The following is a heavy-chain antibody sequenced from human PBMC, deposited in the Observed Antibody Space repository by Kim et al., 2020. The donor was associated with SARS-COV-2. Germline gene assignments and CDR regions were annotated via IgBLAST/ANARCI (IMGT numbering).Heavy chain of an antibody. V-gene: IGHV4-34*01. J-gene: IGHJ4*02. CDR3: ARLVGYGDYVGDY. D-gene: IGHD4-17*01. Sequence: PSLKSRVTISVDTSKNQFSLQLSSVTAADTAVYYCARLVGYGDYVGDYWGQGTLVTVSS.